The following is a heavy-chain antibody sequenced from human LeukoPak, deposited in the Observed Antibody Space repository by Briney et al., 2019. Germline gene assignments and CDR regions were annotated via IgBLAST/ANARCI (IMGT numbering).Heavy chain of an antibody. J-gene: IGHJ4*02. CDR3: AKDVSYDVYASVDC. D-gene: IGHD5/OR15-5a*01. V-gene: IGHV3-9*01. CDR1: GFTFDDYA. Sequence: PGGSLRLSCAASGFTFDDYAMHWVRQAPGKGLEWVSGISWNSGSIFYADSVKGRFTISRDNAKNSLYLQMNSLRAEDTAFYYCAKDVSYDVYASVDCWGQGTLVTVSS. CDR2: ISWNSGSI.